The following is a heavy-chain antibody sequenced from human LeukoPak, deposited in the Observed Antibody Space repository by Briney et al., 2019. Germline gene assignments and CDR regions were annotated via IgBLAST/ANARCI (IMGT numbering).Heavy chain of an antibody. CDR2: INPSGGST. CDR1: GYTFTSYY. D-gene: IGHD5-12*01. J-gene: IGHJ6*03. V-gene: IGHV1-46*01. Sequence: ASVKVSCKASGYTFTSYYMHWVRQAPGQGLEWMGIINPSGGSTSYAQKFQGRVTMTRDMSTSTVYMELSSLRSEDTAVYYCARAANSGYDFLDYYYYYMDVWGKGTTVTVSS. CDR3: ARAANSGYDFLDYYYYYMDV.